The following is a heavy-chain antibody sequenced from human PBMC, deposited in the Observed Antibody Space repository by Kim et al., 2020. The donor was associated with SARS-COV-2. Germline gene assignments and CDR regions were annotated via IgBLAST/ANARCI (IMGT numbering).Heavy chain of an antibody. V-gene: IGHV3-21*01. J-gene: IGHJ6*02. D-gene: IGHD1-1*01. Sequence: YYADSVKGRFTISRDNAKNSLYLQMNSLRAEDTAVYYCAGNWNYYYYGMDVWGQGTTVTVSS. CDR3: AGNWNYYYYGMDV.